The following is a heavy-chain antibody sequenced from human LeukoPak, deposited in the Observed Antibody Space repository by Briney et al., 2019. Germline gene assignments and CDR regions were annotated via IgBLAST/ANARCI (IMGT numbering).Heavy chain of an antibody. V-gene: IGHV1-46*01. D-gene: IGHD6-19*01. Sequence: AASVNVSCKSCGSTFTRYYIHWVRQAPGQGLDWMGMINPSSGSTRFAQMFQDRVTMTRDTSTSAVYMELSSLTSEDTAVYYCARLAGPRREHWGQGTLLTVSS. CDR2: INPSSGST. CDR1: GSTFTRYY. J-gene: IGHJ4*02. CDR3: ARLAGPRREH.